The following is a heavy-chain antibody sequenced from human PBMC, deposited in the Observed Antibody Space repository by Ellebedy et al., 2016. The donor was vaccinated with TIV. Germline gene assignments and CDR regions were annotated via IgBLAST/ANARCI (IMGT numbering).Heavy chain of an antibody. V-gene: IGHV4-59*01. CDR1: GDSISSYY. D-gene: IGHD4/OR15-4a*01. J-gene: IGHJ3*02. Sequence: SETLSLTXTVSGDSISSYYWTWIRQSPGKGLEWIGYIYYSGSTNYNPSLKSRVTISIDTSKNQFSLKLSSVTAADTAVYYCARSTTTMVRAFDIWGQGTMVTVSS. CDR2: IYYSGST. CDR3: ARSTTTMVRAFDI.